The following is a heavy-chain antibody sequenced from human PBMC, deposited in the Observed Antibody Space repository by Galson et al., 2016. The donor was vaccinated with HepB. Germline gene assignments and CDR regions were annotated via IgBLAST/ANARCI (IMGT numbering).Heavy chain of an antibody. CDR1: GGSITSDY. J-gene: IGHJ3*02. V-gene: IGHV4-4*07. D-gene: IGHD2-15*01. CDR2: ISTSGHI. CDR3: VRLLWPATRGAFHI. Sequence: SETLSLTCTVSGGSITSDYWSWIRQPAGKGLEWIGRISTSGHIKYNPSLESRVTMSVDTSKNQFSLRLSSVTAADTAVYYCVRLLWPATRGAFHIWGQGTMVTVSS.